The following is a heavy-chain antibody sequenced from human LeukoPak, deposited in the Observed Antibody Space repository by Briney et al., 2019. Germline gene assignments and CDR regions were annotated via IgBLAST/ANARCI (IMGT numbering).Heavy chain of an antibody. J-gene: IGHJ5*02. Sequence: SETLSLTCAVYGGSFSGYYWSWIRQPPGKGLEWIGEINHSGSTNYNPSLKSRVTISVDTSKNQFSLKLSSVTAADTAVYYCARDLLTMIVVVITTGWFDPWGQGTLVTVSS. D-gene: IGHD3-22*01. CDR1: GGSFSGYY. CDR3: ARDLLTMIVVVITTGWFDP. CDR2: INHSGST. V-gene: IGHV4-34*01.